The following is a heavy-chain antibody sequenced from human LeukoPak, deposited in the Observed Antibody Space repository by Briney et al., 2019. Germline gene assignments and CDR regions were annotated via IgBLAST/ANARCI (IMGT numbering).Heavy chain of an antibody. CDR1: GGSFSGYY. V-gene: IGHV4-34*01. Sequence: PSETLSLTCAAYGGSFSGYYWSWIRRPPGKGLEWIGEINHSGSTNYNPSLKSRVTISVDTSKNQFSLKLSSVTAADTAVYYCARARAIAVAGFGYYFDYWGQGTLVTVSS. J-gene: IGHJ4*02. D-gene: IGHD6-19*01. CDR2: INHSGST. CDR3: ARARAIAVAGFGYYFDY.